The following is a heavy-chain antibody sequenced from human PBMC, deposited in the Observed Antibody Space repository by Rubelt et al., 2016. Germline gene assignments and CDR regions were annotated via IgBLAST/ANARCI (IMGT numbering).Heavy chain of an antibody. CDR1: GYTFTSYA. J-gene: IGHJ4*02. CDR2: INTNTGNP. Sequence: QVQLVQSGSELKKPGASVKVSCKASGYTFTSYAMNWVRQAPGQGLEWMGWINTNTGNPTYAQGVTGRFVFSLDTSVSTAYRQVGSLKAEDTAVYDCARGMRWFGENYWGQGTLVTVSS. CDR3: ARGMRWFGENY. D-gene: IGHD3-10*01. V-gene: IGHV7-4-1*01.